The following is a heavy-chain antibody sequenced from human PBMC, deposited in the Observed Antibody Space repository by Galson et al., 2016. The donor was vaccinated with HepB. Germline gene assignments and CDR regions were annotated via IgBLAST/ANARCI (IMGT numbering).Heavy chain of an antibody. V-gene: IGHV3-7*01. CDR2: IKEDGSKE. CDR1: GFSFSSSW. J-gene: IGHJ5*02. CDR3: VRDHSVVPTTAYNLFDP. Sequence: SLRLSCAASGFSFSSSWMSWVRQAPGKGLEWVANIKEDGSKEYYVDSVKGRFTVSRDNAKNTLYLQMNSLRAEDTAVYFCVRDHSVVPTTAYNLFDPWGRGSLVTVSS. D-gene: IGHD4-23*01.